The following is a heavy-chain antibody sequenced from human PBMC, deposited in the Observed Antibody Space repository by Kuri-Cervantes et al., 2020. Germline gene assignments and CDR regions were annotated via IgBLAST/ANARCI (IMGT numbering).Heavy chain of an antibody. CDR1: GDSISSIPYY. CDR2: IYYTGST. J-gene: IGHJ4*02. D-gene: IGHD3-16*02. V-gene: IGHV4-39*07. Sequence: SETLSLTCTVSGDSISSIPYYWAWIRQPPGRGLEWIGSIYYTGSTFDNPSLKSRVSMSVDTSKNQFSLRLTSVTAADTAVYYCARVYVWGSYRSDYWGQGTLVTVSS. CDR3: ARVYVWGSYRSDY.